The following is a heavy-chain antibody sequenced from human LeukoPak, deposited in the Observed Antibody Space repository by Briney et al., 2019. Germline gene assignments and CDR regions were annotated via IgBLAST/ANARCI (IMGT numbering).Heavy chain of an antibody. V-gene: IGHV4-59*01. D-gene: IGHD5-24*01. J-gene: IGHJ6*03. CDR1: VGSISKYY. CDR2: IYYTGST. CDR3: ARAKGNNNYPYYYMDV. Sequence: PSETLSLTCTVSVGSISKYYWSWVRQPPGRGLEWIGYIYYTGSTNYSPYLKSRVTISLHMSKNKFPLMLTSVTAADTAVYYCARAKGNNNYPYYYMDVWGKGTTVTVSS.